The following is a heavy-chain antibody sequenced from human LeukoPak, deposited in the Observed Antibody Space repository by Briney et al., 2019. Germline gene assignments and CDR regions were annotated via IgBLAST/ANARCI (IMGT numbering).Heavy chain of an antibody. CDR2: INPNSGGT. V-gene: IGHV1-2*06. Sequence: ASVKVPCKASGYTFTGYYMHWVRQAPGQGLEWMGRINPNSGGTNYAQKFQGRVTMTRDTSISTAYMELSRLRSDDTAVYYCARAFYYDSSSHFDYWGQGTLVTVSS. J-gene: IGHJ4*02. CDR3: ARAFYYDSSSHFDY. CDR1: GYTFTGYY. D-gene: IGHD3-22*01.